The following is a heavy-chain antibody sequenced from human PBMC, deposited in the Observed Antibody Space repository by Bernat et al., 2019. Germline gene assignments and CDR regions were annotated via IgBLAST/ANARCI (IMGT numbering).Heavy chain of an antibody. CDR1: GLSFRTRA. CDR3: IRENDAFDI. CDR2: ITYDGSNK. V-gene: IGHV3-30-3*01. J-gene: IGHJ3*02. Sequence: QVQVVESGGGVVQPGRSLRLSCAASGLSFRTRAMHWVRQAPGKGLEWVALITYDGSNKYYADSVKGRFTISRDNSKNTLYLQLNSLRAEDTAVYYCIRENDAFDIWGQGTMVTVSS.